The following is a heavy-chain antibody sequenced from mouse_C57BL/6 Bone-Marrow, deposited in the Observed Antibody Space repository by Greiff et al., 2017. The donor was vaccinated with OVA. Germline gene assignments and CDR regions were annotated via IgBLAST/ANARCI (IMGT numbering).Heavy chain of an antibody. V-gene: IGHV1-64*01. CDR2: IHPNSGST. CDR1: GYTFTSYW. Sequence: QVQLKQPGAELVKPGASVKLSCKASGYTFTSYWMHWVKQRPGQGLEWIGMIHPNSGSTNYNEKFKSKATLTVDKSSSTAYMQLSSQTSEDSAVYYCANIYYGNYGFAYWGQGTLVTVSA. D-gene: IGHD2-1*01. CDR3: ANIYYGNYGFAY. J-gene: IGHJ3*01.